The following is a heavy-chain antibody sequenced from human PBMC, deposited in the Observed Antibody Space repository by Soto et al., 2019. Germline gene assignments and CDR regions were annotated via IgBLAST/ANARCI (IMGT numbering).Heavy chain of an antibody. J-gene: IGHJ6*02. V-gene: IGHV1-8*01. CDR2: MNPNSGNT. CDR3: ARERTGTTSMDV. Sequence: QVELVQYVAEVKKPGASVKVSCKASGYTFTSYDINWVRQATGQGLEWMGWMNPNSGNTGYAQKFQGRVTMTRNTSISTAYMELSSLRSEDTAVYYCARERTGTTSMDVWGQGTTVTVSS. CDR1: GYTFTSYD. D-gene: IGHD1-1*01.